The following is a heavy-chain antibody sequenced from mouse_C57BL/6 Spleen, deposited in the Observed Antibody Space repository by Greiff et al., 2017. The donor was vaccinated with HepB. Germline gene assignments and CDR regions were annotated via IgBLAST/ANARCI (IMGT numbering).Heavy chain of an antibody. Sequence: VQLQQSGAELVMPGASVKLSCKASGYTFTSYWMHWVKQRPGQGLEWIGEIDTSDSYTNYNQKFKGKSTLTVDKSSSTAYMQLSSLTSEDSAVYYCARSGDYGSNPFDYWGQGTTLTVSS. D-gene: IGHD1-1*01. V-gene: IGHV1-69*01. J-gene: IGHJ2*01. CDR3: ARSGDYGSNPFDY. CDR2: IDTSDSYT. CDR1: GYTFTSYW.